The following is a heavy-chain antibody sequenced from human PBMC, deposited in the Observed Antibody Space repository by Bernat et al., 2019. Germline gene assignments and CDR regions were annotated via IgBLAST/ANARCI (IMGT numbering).Heavy chain of an antibody. D-gene: IGHD6-6*01. J-gene: IGHJ4*02. V-gene: IGHV4-39*01. CDR2: MYYSGST. CDR3: ARHGIPTTSSGQLDY. CDR1: GGSISSSSYY. Sequence: QLQLQESGPGLVKPSETLSLTCTVSGGSISSSSYYWGWIRQPPEKGLEWIASMYYSGSTYYNPSLKSRVTISVDTSKSQFSLKLSSVTAADTAVYYCARHGIPTTSSGQLDYWGQGTLVTVSS.